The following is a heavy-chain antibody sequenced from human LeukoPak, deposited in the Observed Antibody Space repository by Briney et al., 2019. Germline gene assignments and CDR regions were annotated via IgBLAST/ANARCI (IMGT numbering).Heavy chain of an antibody. CDR2: IYYSGST. D-gene: IGHD5-18*01. Sequence: SETLSLTCTVSSGSISTSNYYWGWVRQPPGTALEWIGYIYYSGSTNYNPSLKSRVTISVDTSKNQFSLKLSSVTAADTAVYYCARTTEGGYTYDYFYYYYMDVWGKGTTVTISS. CDR3: ARTTEGGYTYDYFYYYYMDV. V-gene: IGHV4-61*05. J-gene: IGHJ6*03. CDR1: SGSISTSNYY.